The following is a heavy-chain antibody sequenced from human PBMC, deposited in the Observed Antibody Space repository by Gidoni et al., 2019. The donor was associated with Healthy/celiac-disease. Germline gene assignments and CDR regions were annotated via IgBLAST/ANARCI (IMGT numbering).Heavy chain of an antibody. CDR3: ARDDIPREY. D-gene: IGHD2-2*02. V-gene: IGHV3-21*01. CDR2: ISSSSSYI. J-gene: IGHJ4*02. CDR1: GFTFSSYS. Sequence: AASGFTFSSYSMNWVRQAPGKGLEWVSSISSSSSYIYYADSVKGRFTISRDNAKNSLYLQINSLRAEDTAVYYCARDDIPREYCGQGTLVTVSS.